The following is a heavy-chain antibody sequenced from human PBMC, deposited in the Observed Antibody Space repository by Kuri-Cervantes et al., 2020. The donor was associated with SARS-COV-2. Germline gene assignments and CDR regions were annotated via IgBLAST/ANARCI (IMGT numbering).Heavy chain of an antibody. V-gene: IGHV5-51*01. Sequence: KVSCKGSGYSFTSYWIGWVRPMPGKGLEWMGIIYPGDSDTRYSPSFQGQVTISADKSISTAYLQWSSLKASETAMYYCARHGDDFWSGYFAYWGQGTLVTVSS. D-gene: IGHD3-3*01. J-gene: IGHJ4*02. CDR1: GYSFTSYW. CDR2: IYPGDSDT. CDR3: ARHGDDFWSGYFAY.